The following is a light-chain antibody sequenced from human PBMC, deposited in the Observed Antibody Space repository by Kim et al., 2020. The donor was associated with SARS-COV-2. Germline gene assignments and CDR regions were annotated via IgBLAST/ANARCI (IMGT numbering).Light chain of an antibody. V-gene: IGLV1-44*01. J-gene: IGLJ2*01. Sequence: GQSVIIFSSGSSSTLGSNPVNWYQQLPGTAPKLLLSRDNQRPSGVPDRFSGSKSGTSASLAISGLRSEDEADYYCAAWDDSLNGSVFGGGTQLTVL. CDR3: AAWDDSLNGSV. CDR1: SSTLGSNP. CDR2: RDN.